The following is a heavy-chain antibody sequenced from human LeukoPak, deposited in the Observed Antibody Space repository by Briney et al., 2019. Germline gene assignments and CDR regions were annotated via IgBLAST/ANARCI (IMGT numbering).Heavy chain of an antibody. CDR2: INPNSGAT. Sequence: ASVKVSCEAYEYTFTGYYIHWVRQAPGQGLEWMGWINPNSGATNFAQKIQGRGTMARDTSISTAYMDLSRLRSDDTAVYYCAREEFLTGFLDVWGKGTTVTISS. V-gene: IGHV1-2*02. J-gene: IGHJ6*04. CDR1: EYTFTGYY. CDR3: AREEFLTGFLDV. D-gene: IGHD3-9*01.